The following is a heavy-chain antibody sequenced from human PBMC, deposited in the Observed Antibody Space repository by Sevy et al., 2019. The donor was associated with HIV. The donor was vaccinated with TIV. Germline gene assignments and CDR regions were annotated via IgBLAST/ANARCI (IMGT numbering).Heavy chain of an antibody. J-gene: IGHJ6*02. CDR3: AKNRPPGGSYFSRHGMDV. V-gene: IGHV3-30*18. CDR2: ISHDGSYR. D-gene: IGHD3-16*01. Sequence: RGSLRLSCAASGFTFSTYDMYWVRQAPGKGLEWVAIISHDGSYRYYADSVRGRFSMSRDNSNNIMYLQMNGLSIEDTALYYCAKNRPPGGSYFSRHGMDVWGRGTTVTVSS. CDR1: GFTFSTYD.